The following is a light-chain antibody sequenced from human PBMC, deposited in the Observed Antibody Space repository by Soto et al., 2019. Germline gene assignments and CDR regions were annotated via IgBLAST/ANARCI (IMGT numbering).Light chain of an antibody. CDR1: SRDVGGYKY. J-gene: IGLJ1*01. CDR3: SSYTSSSSYV. V-gene: IGLV2-14*01. CDR2: DVT. Sequence: SSGSRYPEKKKTISCTGSSRDVGGYKYGSWYQQHPDKAPKLIIYDVTNRPSGISNRFSRSKSGNTASLTISGLQAEDEAAYSCSSYTSSSSYVFGTGTKVNVL.